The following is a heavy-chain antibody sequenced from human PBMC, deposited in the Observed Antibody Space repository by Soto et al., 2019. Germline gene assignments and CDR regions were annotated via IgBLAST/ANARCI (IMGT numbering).Heavy chain of an antibody. J-gene: IGHJ6*02. CDR3: ARAPPGPSPRWDV. Sequence: QVVLQESGPGLVKPSQTLSLTCAVSGGSMSRGGQSWSWIRHPPRKGLEWLGFIYYPGSTYYNPALKSRVTLSVDRLKNQFSLNLASVTAADTAMYFCARAPPGPSPRWDVWGQGTTVTVSS. CDR1: GGSMSRGGQS. V-gene: IGHV4-30-2*01. D-gene: IGHD3-10*01. CDR2: IYYPGST.